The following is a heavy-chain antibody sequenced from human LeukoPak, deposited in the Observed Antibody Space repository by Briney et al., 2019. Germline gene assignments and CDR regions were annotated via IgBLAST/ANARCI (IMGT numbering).Heavy chain of an antibody. V-gene: IGHV3-11*01. J-gene: IGHJ4*02. D-gene: IGHD3-22*01. CDR1: GFTFSDYY. Sequence: GGSLRLSCAASGFTFSDYYMSWIRQAPGKGLEWVSYISSSGSTIYYADSVKGRFTISRDNAKNSLYLQMNSLRAEDTAVYYCARSGSYYYDSSGYFGYWGQGTLATVSS. CDR3: ARSGSYYYDSSGYFGY. CDR2: ISSSGSTI.